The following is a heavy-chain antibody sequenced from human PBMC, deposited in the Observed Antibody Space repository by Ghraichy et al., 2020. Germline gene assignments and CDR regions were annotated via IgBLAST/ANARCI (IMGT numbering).Heavy chain of an antibody. CDR1: GYTFTSYG. CDR3: ARGSGSSGLGLDY. Sequence: ASVKLSCKASGYTFTSYGITWVRQAPGQGLEWMGWISPYNGNTNYVQKFQGRVTLTTDTSTSTAYMELTSLTSDDTAVYYCARGSGSSGLGLDYWGQGTLVTVSS. J-gene: IGHJ4*02. V-gene: IGHV1-18*01. CDR2: ISPYNGNT. D-gene: IGHD3-10*01.